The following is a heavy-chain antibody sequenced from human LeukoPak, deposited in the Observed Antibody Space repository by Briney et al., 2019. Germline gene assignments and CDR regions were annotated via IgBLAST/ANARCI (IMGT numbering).Heavy chain of an antibody. CDR3: ARDYGSGSYYTPLDY. Sequence: GASVKVSCKASGYTFTTYGISWVRQAPGQGLEWMGWISAYNGNTNYAQKLQGRVTMTTDTSTSTAYMVLRSLRSDDTAVYYCARDYGSGSYYTPLDYWGQGTLVTVSS. J-gene: IGHJ4*02. D-gene: IGHD3-10*01. CDR2: ISAYNGNT. V-gene: IGHV1-18*01. CDR1: GYTFTTYG.